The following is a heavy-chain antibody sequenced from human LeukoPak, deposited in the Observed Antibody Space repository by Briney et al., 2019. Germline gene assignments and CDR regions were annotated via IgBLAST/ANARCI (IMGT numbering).Heavy chain of an antibody. CDR2: ISAYNGNT. V-gene: IGHV1-18*01. CDR3: ARTYYYDSSDNY. Sequence: ASVKVSCKASGCTFTSYGISWVRQAPGQGLEWMGWISAYNGNTNYAQKLQGRVTMTTDTSTSTAYMELRSLRSDDTAVYYCARTYYYDSSDNYWGQGTLVTVPS. D-gene: IGHD3-22*01. J-gene: IGHJ4*02. CDR1: GCTFTSYG.